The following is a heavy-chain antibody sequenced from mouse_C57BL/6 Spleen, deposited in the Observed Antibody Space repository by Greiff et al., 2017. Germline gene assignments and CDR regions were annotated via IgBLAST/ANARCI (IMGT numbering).Heavy chain of an antibody. Sequence: QVQLQQPGAELVKPGASVKLSCKASGYTFTSSWMHWVKQRPGQGLEWIGMIHPNSGSTNYNEKFKSKATLTVDKSSSTAYMQLSSLTSEDSAVYYCARRGVFITTVVDYWGQGTTLTVSS. D-gene: IGHD1-1*01. J-gene: IGHJ2*01. CDR2: IHPNSGST. V-gene: IGHV1-64*01. CDR3: ARRGVFITTVVDY. CDR1: GYTFTSSW.